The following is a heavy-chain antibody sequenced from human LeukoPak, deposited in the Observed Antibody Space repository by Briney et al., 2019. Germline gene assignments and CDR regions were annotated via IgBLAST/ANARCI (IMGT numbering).Heavy chain of an antibody. Sequence: PSETLSLTCTVSGGSISSGGYYWSWIRQHPGKGLEWIGYIYYSGSTYYNPSLKSRVTISVDTSKNQFSLKLSSVTAADTAVYYCARSADGWFDPWGQGTLVTVSS. CDR2: IYYSGST. V-gene: IGHV4-31*03. J-gene: IGHJ5*02. CDR1: GGSISSGGYY. CDR3: ARSADGWFDP.